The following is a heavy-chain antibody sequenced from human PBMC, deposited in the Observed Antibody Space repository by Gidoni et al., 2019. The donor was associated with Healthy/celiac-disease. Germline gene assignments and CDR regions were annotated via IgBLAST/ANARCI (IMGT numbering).Heavy chain of an antibody. J-gene: IGHJ4*02. V-gene: IGHV3-23*01. D-gene: IGHD1-26*01. Sequence: EVQLLESGGGLVQPGGSLRLSCTASGFTFSSYAMSWVRQAPGKGLEWVSASSGSGGSTYYADAVKGRFTISRDNSKNTLYLQMNSLRAEDTAVYYCAKDLYNSGSYYGFDYWGQGTLVTVSS. CDR1: GFTFSSYA. CDR2: SSGSGGST. CDR3: AKDLYNSGSYYGFDY.